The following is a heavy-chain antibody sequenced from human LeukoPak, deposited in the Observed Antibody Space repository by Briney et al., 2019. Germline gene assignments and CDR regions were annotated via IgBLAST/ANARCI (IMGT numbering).Heavy chain of an antibody. Sequence: SETLSLTCNVSGGSISSYYWSWIRQPPGKGLEWIGYTYYSGSTSYNPSLKSRVTISVDTSKNQFSLKLNPVAAADTAVYYCARHLTASNFPFDYWGQGTLVTVSS. CDR3: ARHLTASNFPFDY. D-gene: IGHD2-21*02. J-gene: IGHJ4*02. CDR2: TYYSGST. V-gene: IGHV4-59*08. CDR1: GGSISSYY.